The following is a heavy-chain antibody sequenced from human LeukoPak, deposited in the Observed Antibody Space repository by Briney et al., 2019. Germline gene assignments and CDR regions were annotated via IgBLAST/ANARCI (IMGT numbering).Heavy chain of an antibody. J-gene: IGHJ4*02. Sequence: ASVKVSCKASGYTFTCYYMHWVRQAPGQGLEWMGIINPSGGSTSYAQKFQGRVTMTRDTSTSTVYMELSSLRSEDTAVYYCARDLFAYCGGDCYSPFDYWGQGTLVTVSS. CDR3: ARDLFAYCGGDCYSPFDY. CDR1: GYTFTCYY. CDR2: INPSGGST. V-gene: IGHV1-46*03. D-gene: IGHD2-21*01.